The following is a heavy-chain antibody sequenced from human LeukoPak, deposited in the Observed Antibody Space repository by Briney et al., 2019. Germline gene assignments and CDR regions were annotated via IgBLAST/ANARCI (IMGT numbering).Heavy chain of an antibody. CDR3: ATDGAGFDT. CDR2: INIGGTNT. CDR1: GFTFNDYY. J-gene: IGHJ5*02. Sequence: GGSLRLSCAASGFTFNDYYMIWIRQAPGKGLEWLSYINIGGTNTHYADSVKGRFTISRDNAKKSLYFEMNNLRAEDTAVYYCATDGAGFDTWGQGVLVTVSS. V-gene: IGHV3-11*01.